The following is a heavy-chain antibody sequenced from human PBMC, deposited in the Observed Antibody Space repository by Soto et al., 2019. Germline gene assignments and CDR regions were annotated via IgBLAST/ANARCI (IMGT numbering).Heavy chain of an antibody. CDR1: GGSISSGGYY. J-gene: IGHJ4*02. V-gene: IGHV4-30-4*01. Sequence: QVQLQETGPGLVKPSQTLSLTCTVSGGSISSGGYYWSWIRQPPGKGLEWIGYVSYSGSTYYNPSLKRRVTIPVDTAKNQFSLKVKFVTAAETAEDACARALVPGGEYVFDYWGQGNLVTVSS. D-gene: IGHD3-16*01. CDR2: VSYSGST. CDR3: ARALVPGGEYVFDY.